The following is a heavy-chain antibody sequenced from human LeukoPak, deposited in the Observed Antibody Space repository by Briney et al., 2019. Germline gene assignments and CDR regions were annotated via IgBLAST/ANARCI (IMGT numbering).Heavy chain of an antibody. CDR2: ISGSGGST. CDR3: ARANPISVYTAADGTIVLHVSDI. J-gene: IGHJ3*02. V-gene: IGHV3-23*01. D-gene: IGHD5-18*01. CDR1: GFTFSSYA. Sequence: GGSLRLSCAASGFTFSSYAMSWVRQAPGKGLEWVSAISGSGGSTYYADSVKGRFTISRDNSKNTLYLQMNSLRAEDTAVYYCARANPISVYTAADGTIVLHVSDIWGQGTTVTVSS.